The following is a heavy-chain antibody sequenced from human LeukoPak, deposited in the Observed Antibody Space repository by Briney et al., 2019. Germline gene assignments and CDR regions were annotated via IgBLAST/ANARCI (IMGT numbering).Heavy chain of an antibody. V-gene: IGHV4-59*01. J-gene: IGHJ4*02. Sequence: PSETLSLTCTVSGGSLTNYYWSWVRQSPEKGLEWMGFIYYSGRTYYNPSLKGRATISVDTSKNQLSLSLKSVTAADTAVYYCVRESDWLFDHWGQGTLVSVSS. CDR1: GGSLTNYY. D-gene: IGHD3-9*01. CDR2: IYYSGRT. CDR3: VRESDWLFDH.